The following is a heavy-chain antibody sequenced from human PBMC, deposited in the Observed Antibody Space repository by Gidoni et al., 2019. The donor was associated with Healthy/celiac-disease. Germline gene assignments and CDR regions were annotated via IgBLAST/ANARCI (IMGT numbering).Heavy chain of an antibody. J-gene: IGHJ5*02. Sequence: QVQLPESGPGLVKPSRTLPPTCAVPGASISRSNCGSWVRQPPGTGLEWIGERYHCGSTNYNPYLKSRVTISVDKSKNQFSRKLSAVTAADTAVYYCGGLNYYDSSGYLAWGQGTLVTVSS. CDR3: GGLNYYDSSGYLA. CDR2: RYHCGST. CDR1: GASISRSNC. V-gene: IGHV4-4*02. D-gene: IGHD3-22*01.